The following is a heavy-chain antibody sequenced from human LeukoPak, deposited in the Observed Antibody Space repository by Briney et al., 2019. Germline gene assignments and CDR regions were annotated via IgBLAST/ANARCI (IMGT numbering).Heavy chain of an antibody. CDR3: ARVPRGGYYYGMDV. V-gene: IGHV4-59*01. Sequence: SETLSLTCTVSGGSISSYYWSWIRQPPGKGLEWIGYIYYSGSTNYNPSLKSRVTISVDTSKNQSSLKLSSVTAADTAVYYCARVPRGGYYYGMDVWGQGTTVTVSS. CDR1: GGSISSYY. J-gene: IGHJ6*02. D-gene: IGHD3-10*01. CDR2: IYYSGST.